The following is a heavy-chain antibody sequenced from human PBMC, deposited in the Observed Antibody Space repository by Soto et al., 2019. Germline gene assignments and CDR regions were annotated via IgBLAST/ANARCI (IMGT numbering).Heavy chain of an antibody. V-gene: IGHV1-69*01. CDR2: IIPDFGTA. Sequence: QVQLVQSGAEVKKPGSSVKVSCKASGGTFSSYAISWVRQAPGQGLEWMGGIIPDFGTANYAQKFQGRVTITADESTSTAYMELSSLRSEDTAVYYCARDGAPKSVVYDFWSGYYTGWGQGTLVTVSS. D-gene: IGHD3-3*01. J-gene: IGHJ4*02. CDR3: ARDGAPKSVVYDFWSGYYTG. CDR1: GGTFSSYA.